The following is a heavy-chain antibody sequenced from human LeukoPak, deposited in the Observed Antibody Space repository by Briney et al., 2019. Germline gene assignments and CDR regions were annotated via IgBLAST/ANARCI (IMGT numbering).Heavy chain of an antibody. CDR1: GYTLTELS. CDR3: ATFGRYFFGVVKDPYPNDY. J-gene: IGHJ4*02. V-gene: IGHV1-24*01. D-gene: IGHD3-3*01. Sequence: ASVKVSCKVSGYTLTELSMHWVQQAPGKGLEWMGGFDPEDGETIYAQKFQGRVTMTEDTSTDTAYMELSSLRSEDTAVYYCATFGRYFFGVVKDPYPNDYWGQGTLVTVSS. CDR2: FDPEDGET.